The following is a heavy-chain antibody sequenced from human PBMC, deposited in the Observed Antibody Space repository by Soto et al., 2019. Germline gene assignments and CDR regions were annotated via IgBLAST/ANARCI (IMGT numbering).Heavy chain of an antibody. V-gene: IGHV4-59*01. Sequence: SETLSLTCTVSGGSISSYYWSWIRQPPGKGLEWIGYIYYSGSTNYNPSLKSRVTISVDTSKNQFSLKLSSVTAADTAVYYCARVNAVADEGDYYYYMDVWGKGTTVTVSS. D-gene: IGHD6-19*01. CDR1: GGSISSYY. CDR3: ARVNAVADEGDYYYYMDV. CDR2: IYYSGST. J-gene: IGHJ6*03.